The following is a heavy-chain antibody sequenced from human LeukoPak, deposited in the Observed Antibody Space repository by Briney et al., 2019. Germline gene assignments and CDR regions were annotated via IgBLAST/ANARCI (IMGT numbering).Heavy chain of an antibody. V-gene: IGHV3-48*03. CDR2: ISSSGSTI. CDR1: GFTFSSYE. Sequence: PGGSLRLSCAASGFTFSSYEMNWVRQAPGKGLEWVSYISSSGSTIYYADSVKGRFTISRDNAKNSLYLQMNSLRAEDTAVYYCARDSFIVGATKVFDYWGQGTLVTVSS. D-gene: IGHD1-26*01. CDR3: ARDSFIVGATKVFDY. J-gene: IGHJ4*02.